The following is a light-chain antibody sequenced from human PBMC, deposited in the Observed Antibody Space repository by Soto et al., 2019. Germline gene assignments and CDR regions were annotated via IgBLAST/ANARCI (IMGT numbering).Light chain of an antibody. CDR1: QSISTW. Sequence: DIQMTQSPSTLSASVGDRVTITCRASQSISTWLAWYQQKPGKAPKLLIYVASTLESGVPSRFSGSGSGTEFTLTISSLQPDDFATYYCQQYNSCSGTFGQGTKLEIK. J-gene: IGKJ2*02. CDR2: VAS. V-gene: IGKV1-5*03. CDR3: QQYNSCSGT.